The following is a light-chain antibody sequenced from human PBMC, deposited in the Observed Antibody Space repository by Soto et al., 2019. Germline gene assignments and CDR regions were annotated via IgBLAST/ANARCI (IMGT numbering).Light chain of an antibody. J-gene: IGLJ1*01. Sequence: QSVLTQPASVSGSPGQSITISCTGTSSDVGGYNLVTWCQQHPGKSPELMIYEGSKRPSGVSPRFSGSKSGNTASLTISGLQAEDEADYSCCSYAGNGTFVFGTGTKVTV. CDR1: SSDVGGYNL. CDR3: CSYAGNGTFV. CDR2: EGS. V-gene: IGLV2-23*01.